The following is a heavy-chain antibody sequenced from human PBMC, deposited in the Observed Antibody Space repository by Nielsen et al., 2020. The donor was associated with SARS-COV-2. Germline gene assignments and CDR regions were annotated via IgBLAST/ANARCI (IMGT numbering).Heavy chain of an antibody. V-gene: IGHV3-15*01. D-gene: IGHD5-12*01. CDR2: IKSKTDGGTT. J-gene: IGHJ4*02. CDR3: TTDRYSGYARCY. Sequence: GESLKISCAASGFTFSNAWMSWVRQAPGKGLEWVGRIKSKTDGGTTDYAAPVKGRFTISRDDSKNTLYLQMNSLKTEDTAVYYCTTDRYSGYARCYWGQGTLVTVSS. CDR1: GFTFSNAW.